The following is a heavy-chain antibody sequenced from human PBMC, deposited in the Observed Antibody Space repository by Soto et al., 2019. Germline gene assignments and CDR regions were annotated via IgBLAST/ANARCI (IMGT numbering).Heavy chain of an antibody. Sequence: GGSLRLSCAASGLTVSSNDMSWVRQAPGKGLEWVSVIYIGGNTHYADSVKGRFTISRDNSKNILYLQMNSLRAEDTVVYYCARESPFSGYSQINYWGQGTLVTVSS. V-gene: IGHV3-66*01. CDR1: GLTVSSND. J-gene: IGHJ4*02. CDR2: IYIGGNT. D-gene: IGHD1-26*01. CDR3: ARESPFSGYSQINY.